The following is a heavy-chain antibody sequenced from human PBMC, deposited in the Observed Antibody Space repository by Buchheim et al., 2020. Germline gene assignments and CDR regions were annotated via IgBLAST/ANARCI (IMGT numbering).Heavy chain of an antibody. D-gene: IGHD3-3*01. J-gene: IGHJ4*02. CDR3: ARLIFGVVTNFDY. Sequence: QLQLQESGPGLVKPSETLSLTCTVSGGSISSSSYYWGWIRQPPGKGLEWIGSIYYSGSSYYNPSLKSRVTISVDTSKNQFSLKLSSVTAADTAVYYCARLIFGVVTNFDYWGQGTL. CDR2: IYYSGSS. CDR1: GGSISSSSYY. V-gene: IGHV4-39*01.